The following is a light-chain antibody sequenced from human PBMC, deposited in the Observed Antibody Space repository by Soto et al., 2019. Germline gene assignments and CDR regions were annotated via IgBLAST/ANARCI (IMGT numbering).Light chain of an antibody. CDR2: DDY. Sequence: QSVLTQPPSASGTPGQRVTISCSGSTSNIEENSVTWYQRLPGTAPKVLIYDDYQRPSGVPDRFSGSKSGTSASLAIRDLQSEDEGYYYCTAWDDSLNAWLFGGGTKVTVL. CDR3: TAWDDSLNAWL. J-gene: IGLJ3*02. CDR1: TSNIEENS. V-gene: IGLV1-44*01.